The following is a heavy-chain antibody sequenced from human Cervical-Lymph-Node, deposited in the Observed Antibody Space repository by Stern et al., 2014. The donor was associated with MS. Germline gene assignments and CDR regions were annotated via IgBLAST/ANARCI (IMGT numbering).Heavy chain of an antibody. Sequence: QVTLKESGPALVKPTQTLTLTCTFSGFSLSTSGMCVSWIRQPPGKALEWLALIDWDDDKYYSTSLKTRLTISKDTSKNQVVLTMTNMDPVDTATYYCARGSYYYYYYGMDVWGQGTTVTVSS. D-gene: IGHD1-26*01. CDR2: IDWDDDK. CDR1: GFSLSTSGMC. J-gene: IGHJ6*02. V-gene: IGHV2-70*01. CDR3: ARGSYYYYYYGMDV.